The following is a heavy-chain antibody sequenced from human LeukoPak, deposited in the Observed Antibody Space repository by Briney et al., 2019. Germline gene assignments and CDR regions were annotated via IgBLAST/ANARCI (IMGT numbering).Heavy chain of an antibody. V-gene: IGHV3-53*01. CDR2: IYSGGST. CDR1: GFTVSSNY. Sequence: GGSLRLSCAASGFTVSSNYMSWVRQAPGKGLEWVSVIYSGGSTYYADSVKGRFTISRDNFKNTLYIQMNSLRAEDTAVYYCARGPGSAVYYYYMGVWGKGTTVTVSS. J-gene: IGHJ6*03. CDR3: ARGPGSAVYYYYMGV.